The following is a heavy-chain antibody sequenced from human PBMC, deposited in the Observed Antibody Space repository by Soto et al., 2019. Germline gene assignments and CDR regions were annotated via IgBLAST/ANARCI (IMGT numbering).Heavy chain of an antibody. CDR2: ISAYNGNT. CDR3: ARESRIVVVVAATPMEYGMDV. Sequence: ASVKVSCKASGYTFTSYGISWVRQAPGQGLEWMGWISAYNGNTNYAQKLQGRVTMTTDTSTSTAYMELRSLRSDDTAVYYCARESRIVVVVAATPMEYGMDVWGQGTTVTVSS. V-gene: IGHV1-18*01. D-gene: IGHD2-15*01. J-gene: IGHJ6*02. CDR1: GYTFTSYG.